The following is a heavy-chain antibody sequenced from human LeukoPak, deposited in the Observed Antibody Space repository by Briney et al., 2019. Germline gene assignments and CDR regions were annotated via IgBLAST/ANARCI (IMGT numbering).Heavy chain of an antibody. CDR1: GYTFTSYG. CDR2: ISAYNGNT. Sequence: ASVKVSCKASGYTFTSYGISWVRQAPGQGLEWMGWISAYNGNTNHAQKLQGRVTMTTDTSTSTAYMELRSLRSDDTAVYYCARASGYCSGGSCEIDYWGQGTLVTVSS. D-gene: IGHD2-15*01. CDR3: ARASGYCSGGSCEIDY. V-gene: IGHV1-18*01. J-gene: IGHJ4*02.